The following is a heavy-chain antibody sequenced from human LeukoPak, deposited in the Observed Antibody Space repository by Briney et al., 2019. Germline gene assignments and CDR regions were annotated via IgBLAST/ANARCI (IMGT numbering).Heavy chain of an antibody. CDR1: GGSFSGYY. CDR2: INHSGST. V-gene: IGHV4-34*01. CDR3: ARAVGAAPFDY. Sequence: SETLSLTCAVYGGSFSGYYWSWIRQPPGKGLEWIGEINHSGSTSYNPSLQSRVTISGNTSKNQFSLKLNSVTAADTAVYYCARAVGAAPFDYWGQGTLVTVSS. J-gene: IGHJ4*02. D-gene: IGHD2-15*01.